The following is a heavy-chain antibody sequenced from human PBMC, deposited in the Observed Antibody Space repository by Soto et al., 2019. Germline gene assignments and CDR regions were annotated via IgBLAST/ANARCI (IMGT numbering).Heavy chain of an antibody. CDR1: GGSLRNYS. Sequence: SETLSLPCTVSGGSLRNYSWTWIRQPPGKGLEWIGYIHYSGTTSFFHSYNPTLRSRATISEDTSKNQFSLKLLSVTTADTAVYFCAAGEASSRNLAPYYLDFWGQGALVTVSS. CDR2: IHYSGTT. V-gene: IGHV4-59*01. CDR3: AAGEASSRNLAPYYLDF. J-gene: IGHJ4*02. D-gene: IGHD6-13*01.